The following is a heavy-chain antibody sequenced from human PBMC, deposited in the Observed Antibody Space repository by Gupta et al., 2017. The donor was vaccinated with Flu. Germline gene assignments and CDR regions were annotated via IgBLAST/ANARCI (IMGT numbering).Heavy chain of an antibody. J-gene: IGHJ4*02. Sequence: EVQLLESGGNLVQPGGSLRLSCAASGFIFSSYAMSWDRQAPGKGLEWVSAISESGGTIYDADSVKGRFTISRDNSKNTLHLQMNSLRAEDTAIYYCAKAAFLYEGSGFYHHRTFDFWGQGTLVTVSS. V-gene: IGHV3-23*01. D-gene: IGHD3-22*01. CDR3: AKAAFLYEGSGFYHHRTFDF. CDR1: GFIFSSYA. CDR2: ISESGGTI.